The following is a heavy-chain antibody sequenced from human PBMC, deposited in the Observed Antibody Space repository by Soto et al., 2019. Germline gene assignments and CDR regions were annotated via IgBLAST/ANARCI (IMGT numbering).Heavy chain of an antibody. V-gene: IGHV3-33*01. D-gene: IGHD3-3*01. CDR3: ARDRRFLEWLDY. Sequence: QVQLVESGGGVVQPGRSLRLSCAASGFTFTSYGMHWVCQAPGKGLEWVAVIWYDGSNKYYADSVKGRFSISRDNSKNTLFLQMNSLRGEDTAVYYCARDRRFLEWLDYWGQGTLVTVSS. J-gene: IGHJ4*02. CDR1: GFTFTSYG. CDR2: IWYDGSNK.